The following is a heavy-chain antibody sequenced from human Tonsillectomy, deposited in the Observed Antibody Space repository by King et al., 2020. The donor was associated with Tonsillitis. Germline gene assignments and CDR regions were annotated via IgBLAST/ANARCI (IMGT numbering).Heavy chain of an antibody. D-gene: IGHD1-1*01. J-gene: IGHJ4*02. CDR2: IFSNYEK. V-gene: IGHV2-26*01. CDR1: GFSLSNARMG. Sequence: FTLKEFGPVLVKPTETLTLTCTVSGFSLSNARMGVSWIRQPPGKALEWLAHIFSNYEKSYSTSLKSRLTIPKATSKSQVVLTMTNMDPVDTATYYCARSGYNWNEFGNWGQGTLVTVSS. CDR3: ARSGYNWNEFGN.